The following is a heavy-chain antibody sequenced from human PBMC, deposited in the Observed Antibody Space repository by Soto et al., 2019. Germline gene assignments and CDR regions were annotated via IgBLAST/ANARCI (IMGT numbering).Heavy chain of an antibody. V-gene: IGHV1-18*04. J-gene: IGHJ6*02. CDR3: ARETAVAGERYYYYGMDG. Sequence: ASVKVSCKASGYTFTSYGISWVRQAPGQGLEWMGWISAYNGNTNYAQKLQGRVTMTTDTSTSTAYMELRSLRSDDTAVYYCARETAVAGERYYYYGMDGWGQGTTVTVS. CDR1: GYTFTSYG. D-gene: IGHD6-19*01. CDR2: ISAYNGNT.